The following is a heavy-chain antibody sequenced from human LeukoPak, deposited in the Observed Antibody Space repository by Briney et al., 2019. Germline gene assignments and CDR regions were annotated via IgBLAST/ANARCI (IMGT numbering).Heavy chain of an antibody. Sequence: PGGSLRLSCAASGFTFSSYAMHWVRQAPGKGLEWVAVISYDGSNKYYADSVKGRFTISRDNSKNTLYLQMNSLRAEDTAVYYCAKVVYYYDSSGPEDGIDYWGQGTLVTVSS. V-gene: IGHV3-30*18. CDR1: GFTFSSYA. D-gene: IGHD3-22*01. CDR3: AKVVYYYDSSGPEDGIDY. CDR2: ISYDGSNK. J-gene: IGHJ4*02.